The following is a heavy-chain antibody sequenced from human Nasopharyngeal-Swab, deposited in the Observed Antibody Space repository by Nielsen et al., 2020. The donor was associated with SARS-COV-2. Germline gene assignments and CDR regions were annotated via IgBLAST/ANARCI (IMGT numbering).Heavy chain of an antibody. CDR2: IPWNSGTI. Sequence: SLKISCAASGFDFDDYGMHWVRQAPGKGLEWVSSIPWNSGTIDYVDSVKGRFTISRDNAKNSLYLQMNSLRAEDTAVYYCARESYYGMDVWGQGTTVTVSS. CDR3: ARESYYGMDV. V-gene: IGHV3-9*01. CDR1: GFDFDDYG. J-gene: IGHJ6*02.